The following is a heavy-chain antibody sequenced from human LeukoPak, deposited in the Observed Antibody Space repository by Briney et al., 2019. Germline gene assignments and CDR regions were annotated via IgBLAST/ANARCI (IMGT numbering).Heavy chain of an antibody. D-gene: IGHD3-22*01. CDR1: GFTFSNYD. J-gene: IGHJ4*02. V-gene: IGHV3-48*03. CDR2: ISSSGSTI. Sequence: GGSLRHSRAASGFTFSNYDMNWVRQAPGKGLEWVSYISSSGSTIKYADSVKGRFTISRDNAKNSLYLQMKSLRAEDTAVYYCARSGGHYDSSGHYYNWGQGTLVTVSS. CDR3: ARSGGHYDSSGHYYN.